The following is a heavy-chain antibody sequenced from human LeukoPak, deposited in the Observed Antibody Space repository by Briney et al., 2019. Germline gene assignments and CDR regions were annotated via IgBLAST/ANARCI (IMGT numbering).Heavy chain of an antibody. CDR2: IWHDGSHR. CDR3: ARDGILTGYTIDY. Sequence: GGSLRLSCALSVFTLRDYGTHGVRQAPDKGREWGALIWHDGSHRYYADSVKGRIAISRDDSKNTLYLQMNSLRAEDTAMYYCARDGILTGYTIDYWGQGTLVTVSS. V-gene: IGHV3-33*01. CDR1: VFTLRDYG. J-gene: IGHJ4*02. D-gene: IGHD3-9*01.